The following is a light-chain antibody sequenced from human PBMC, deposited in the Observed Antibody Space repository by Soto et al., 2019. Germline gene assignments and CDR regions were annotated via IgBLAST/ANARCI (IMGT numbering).Light chain of an antibody. CDR3: QQLNAYPLT. CDR1: XGISSY. Sequence: IQLTQSPYSLSASAGDRVTITCRASXGISSYLAWYQQKPGQAPKLLIYLASTLHSGVPSRFSGSGSGTDFTLTISSLQPEDFATYYCQQLNAYPLTFGGGTKVEIK. CDR2: LAS. V-gene: IGKV1-9*01. J-gene: IGKJ4*01.